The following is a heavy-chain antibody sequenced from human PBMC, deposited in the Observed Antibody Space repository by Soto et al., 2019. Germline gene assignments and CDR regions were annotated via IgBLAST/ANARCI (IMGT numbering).Heavy chain of an antibody. V-gene: IGHV2-5*02. CDR1: GFSLTSSGVG. D-gene: IGHD3-3*01. CDR2: LYWDDHK. Sequence: QITLKESGPTLVKPTQTLTLTCTFSGFSLTSSGVGVGWIRQPPGKALEWLAFLYWDDHKHYNPSLKSRLAITKDTSKHQVVLTMTNMDPVDTATYSCAHMACEATHDFWGGRAPGKCWFDPWGQGTLVTVSS. J-gene: IGHJ5*02. CDR3: AHMACEATHDFWGGRAPGKCWFDP.